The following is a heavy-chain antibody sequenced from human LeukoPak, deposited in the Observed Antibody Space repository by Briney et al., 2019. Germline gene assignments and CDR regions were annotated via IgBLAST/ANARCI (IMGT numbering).Heavy chain of an antibody. CDR2: IFYSGTT. CDR1: GGSINSGGYY. Sequence: SETLSLTCTVSGGSINSGGYYWSWIRHHPGKGLEWIGYIFYSGTTYYNPSLKSRLTISVDTSKNQFSLKLSSVSAADTAVYYCARVKWDIVVVPAATFFDSWGQGTLVTVSS. D-gene: IGHD2-2*01. CDR3: ARVKWDIVVVPAATFFDS. V-gene: IGHV4-31*03. J-gene: IGHJ4*02.